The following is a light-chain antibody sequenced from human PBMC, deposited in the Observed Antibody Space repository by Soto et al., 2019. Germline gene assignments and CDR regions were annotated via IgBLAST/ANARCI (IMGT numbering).Light chain of an antibody. Sequence: QSALTQPASVSGSPGQSITISCTGNSSDVGGYNYSSWYQQHPGKAPKLMIYDVNNRPSGVSNRFSASKSGNTASLTISGRQAEDEADYYCSSYSSTTALVFGGGTKLTVL. CDR1: SSDVGGYNY. V-gene: IGLV2-14*01. CDR3: SSYSSTTALV. J-gene: IGLJ3*02. CDR2: DVN.